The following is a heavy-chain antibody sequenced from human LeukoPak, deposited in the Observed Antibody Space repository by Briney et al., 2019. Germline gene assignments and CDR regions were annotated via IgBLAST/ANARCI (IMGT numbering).Heavy chain of an antibody. Sequence: GGSLRLSCAASGLTFSSYGMSWVRQAPGKGLDWVSAIRGSDGSTYYADSVKGRFTISRDNSKNTLYLQMSSLRVEDTAVYCCATLSGPGETLDFWGQGTLVTVSS. J-gene: IGHJ4*02. V-gene: IGHV3-23*01. CDR2: IRGSDGST. D-gene: IGHD3-16*01. CDR1: GLTFSSYG. CDR3: ATLSGPGETLDF.